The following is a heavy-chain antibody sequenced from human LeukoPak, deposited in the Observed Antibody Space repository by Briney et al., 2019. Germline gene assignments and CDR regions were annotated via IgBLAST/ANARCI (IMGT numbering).Heavy chain of an antibody. CDR1: GGSISSGGYY. CDR3: ARELGIRYYFDY. J-gene: IGHJ4*02. D-gene: IGHD7-27*01. V-gene: IGHV4-31*03. Sequence: SETLSLTCTVSGGSISSGGYYWSWIRQHLGKGLEWIGYIYYSGSTYYNPSLKSRVTISVDTSKNQFSLKLSSVTAADTAVYYCARELGIRYYFDYWGQGTLVTVSS. CDR2: IYYSGST.